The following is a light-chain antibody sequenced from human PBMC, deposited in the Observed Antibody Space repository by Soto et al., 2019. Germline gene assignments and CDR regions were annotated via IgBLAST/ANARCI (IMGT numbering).Light chain of an antibody. Sequence: QSVLTQPPSASGTPGQRVTISCSGSSSNIRSNTVNWYQHLPGTAPKLLIYSGNQRPSGVPDRFSGSKSGTSASLAISGLQSEDEADYYCAAWDDSLNGRVFGTGTKVTV. CDR3: AAWDDSLNGRV. CDR1: SSNIRSNT. J-gene: IGLJ1*01. CDR2: SGN. V-gene: IGLV1-44*01.